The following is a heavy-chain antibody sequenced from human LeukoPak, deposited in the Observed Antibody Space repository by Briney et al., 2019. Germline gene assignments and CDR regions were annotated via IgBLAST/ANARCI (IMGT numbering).Heavy chain of an antibody. CDR1: GYTFTSYG. CDR2: ISAHNGNT. D-gene: IGHD2-2*01. V-gene: IGHV1-18*01. Sequence: ASVKVSCKASGYTFTSYGISWVRQAPGQGLEWMGWISAHNGNTNYAQKYQGRVTMTTDTSTSTAYMELRSLRSDDTAIYYCARWEYCSSSSCYDESETFDYWGQGTLVTVSP. J-gene: IGHJ4*02. CDR3: ARWEYCSSSSCYDESETFDY.